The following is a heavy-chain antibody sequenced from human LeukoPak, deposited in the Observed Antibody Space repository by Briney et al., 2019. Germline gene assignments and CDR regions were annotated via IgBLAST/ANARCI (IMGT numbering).Heavy chain of an antibody. V-gene: IGHV4-39*07. CDR3: ARAESYDYVRGSYEH. D-gene: IGHD3-16*01. CDR2: IYYTRST. CDR1: GGSISSSSYY. Sequence: SETLSLTCTVSGGSISSSSYYWGWIRQPPGKGLEWIGSIYYTRSTYYNPSLKSRVTISVDKSKNQFSLKLSSVTAADTAVYYCARAESYDYVRGSYEHWGQGTLVTVSS. J-gene: IGHJ1*01.